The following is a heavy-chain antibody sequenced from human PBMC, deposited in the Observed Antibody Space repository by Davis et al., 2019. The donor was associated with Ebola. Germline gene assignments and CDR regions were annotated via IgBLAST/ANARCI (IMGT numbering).Heavy chain of an antibody. CDR3: ARLYSSSVDY. J-gene: IGHJ4*02. CDR1: GYTFTNYY. Sequence: AASVKVSCKASGYTFTNYYMHWVRQAPGQGLEWMGMINPNDGRTIYAQKFQGRVTITRDTSASTAYMELSSLRSEDTAVYYCARLYSSSVDYWGQGTLVTVSS. CDR2: INPNDGRT. D-gene: IGHD6-13*01. V-gene: IGHV1-46*01.